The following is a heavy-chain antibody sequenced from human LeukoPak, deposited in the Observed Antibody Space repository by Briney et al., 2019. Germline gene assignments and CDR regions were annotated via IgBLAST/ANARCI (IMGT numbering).Heavy chain of an antibody. CDR3: ARAEGGYYDSWSGYPNWFDP. J-gene: IGHJ5*02. D-gene: IGHD3-3*01. Sequence: ASVKVSCKASGYTFTSYDINWVRQATGQGLEWMGWMNPNSGNTGYAQKFQGRVTMTRNTSISTAYMELSSLRSEDTAVYYCARAEGGYYDSWSGYPNWFDPWGQGTLVTVSS. V-gene: IGHV1-8*01. CDR1: GYTFTSYD. CDR2: MNPNSGNT.